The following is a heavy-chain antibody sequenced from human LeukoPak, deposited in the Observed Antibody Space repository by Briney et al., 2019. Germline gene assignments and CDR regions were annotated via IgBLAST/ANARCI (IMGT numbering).Heavy chain of an antibody. Sequence: ASVKVSCKASGYTFTSYGISWVRQAPGQGLEWMGWISAYNGNTNYAQKLQGRVTMTTDTSTSTAYMELRSLRSDDTAVYYCAREKTYYYDSSGYLDAFDIWGQGTMVTVSS. CDR1: GYTFTSYG. J-gene: IGHJ3*02. CDR2: ISAYNGNT. CDR3: AREKTYYYDSSGYLDAFDI. D-gene: IGHD3-22*01. V-gene: IGHV1-18*01.